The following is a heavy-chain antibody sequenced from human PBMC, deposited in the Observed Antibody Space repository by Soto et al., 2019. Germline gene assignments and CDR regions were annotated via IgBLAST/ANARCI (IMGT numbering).Heavy chain of an antibody. CDR3: ARAHYDTSGCVDY. CDR1: GFTFSNYW. Sequence: GGSLRLSCEASGFTFSNYWMSWVRQAPGKGLEWVAKIKQDGSEKYYVDSVKGRFTISRDNAQNSLYLQINSLRAEDTAVYYCARAHYDTSGCVDYWGQGTLVTVSS. V-gene: IGHV3-7*04. D-gene: IGHD3-22*01. J-gene: IGHJ4*02. CDR2: IKQDGSEK.